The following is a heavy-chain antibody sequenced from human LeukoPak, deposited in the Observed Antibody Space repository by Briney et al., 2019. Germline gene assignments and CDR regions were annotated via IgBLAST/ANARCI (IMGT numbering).Heavy chain of an antibody. D-gene: IGHD3-10*01. CDR3: ARGGKSLRSITMVRGDYGMDV. CDR2: ISPYNGNT. V-gene: IGHV1-8*02. J-gene: IGHJ6*02. Sequence: GASVKVSCKASGYTFVSYGINRVRQAPGQGPEWMGWISPYNGNTGYAQKFQGRVTMTRNTSISTAYMELSSLRSEDTAVYYCARGGKSLRSITMVRGDYGMDVWGQGTTVTVSS. CDR1: GYTFVSYG.